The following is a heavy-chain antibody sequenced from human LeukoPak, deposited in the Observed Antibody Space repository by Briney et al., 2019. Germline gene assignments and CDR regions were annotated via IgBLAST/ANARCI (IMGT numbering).Heavy chain of an antibody. CDR2: IRSSGSPI. Sequence: PGGSLRLSCAASGFIFSSYAMSWVRQAPGKGLEWVSYIRSSGSPIYYADSVKGRFTISRDNAKNSVYLQMNSLRDEDTAVYYCVRDPDALDYWGQGTLVTVSS. V-gene: IGHV3-48*02. J-gene: IGHJ4*02. CDR3: VRDPDALDY. CDR1: GFIFSSYA.